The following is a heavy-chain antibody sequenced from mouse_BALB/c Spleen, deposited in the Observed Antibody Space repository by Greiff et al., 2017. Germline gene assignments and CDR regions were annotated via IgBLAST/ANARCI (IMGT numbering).Heavy chain of an antibody. Sequence: QVQLQQSGPELVKTGASVKLSCKASGYTFTSYYMYWVKQRPGQGLEWIGEINPSNGGTNFNEKFKSKATLTVDKSSSTAYMQLSSLTSEDSAVYYCTRSRSMITMAYWGQGTLVTVSA. V-gene: IGHV1S81*02. J-gene: IGHJ3*01. D-gene: IGHD2-4*01. CDR3: TRSRSMITMAY. CDR2: INPSNGGT. CDR1: GYTFTSYY.